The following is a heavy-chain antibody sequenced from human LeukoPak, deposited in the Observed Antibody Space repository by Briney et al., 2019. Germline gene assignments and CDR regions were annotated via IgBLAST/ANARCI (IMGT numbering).Heavy chain of an antibody. Sequence: PETLSLTCAVYGGSFSGYYWSWIRQPPGKGLEWIGEINHSGSTNYNPSLKSRVTISVDTSKNQFSLKLSSVTAADTAVYYCARGRGVRGSLDYWGQGTLVTVSS. J-gene: IGHJ4*02. D-gene: IGHD3-10*01. V-gene: IGHV4-34*01. CDR2: INHSGST. CDR1: GGSFSGYY. CDR3: ARGRGVRGSLDY.